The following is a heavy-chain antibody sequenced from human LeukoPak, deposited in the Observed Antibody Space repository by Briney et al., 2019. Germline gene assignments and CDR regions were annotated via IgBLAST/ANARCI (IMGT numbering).Heavy chain of an antibody. J-gene: IGHJ4*02. V-gene: IGHV1-69*06. CDR1: GGTFSSYA. CDR2: IIPIFGTA. Sequence: GSSVKVSCKASGGTFSSYAISWVRRAPGQGLEWMGGIIPIFGTANYAQKFQGRVTITADKSTSTAYMELSSLRSEDTAVYYCASQYYDFWSGYYASNYGFDYWGQGTLVTVSS. D-gene: IGHD3-3*01. CDR3: ASQYYDFWSGYYASNYGFDY.